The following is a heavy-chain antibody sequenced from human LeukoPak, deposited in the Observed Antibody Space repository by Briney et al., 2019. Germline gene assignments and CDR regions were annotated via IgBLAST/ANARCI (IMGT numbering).Heavy chain of an antibody. CDR2: ISYNGHNK. D-gene: IGHD5-18*01. CDR3: AKDPGMAVYSYGYDAFDI. J-gene: IGHJ3*02. V-gene: IGHV3-30*18. CDR1: GFTFSSYG. Sequence: GGSLRLSCAASGFTFSSYGTHWVRQAPGKGLEWVAVISYNGHNKYSADSVKGRFTISRDNSKNTLYLQMNSLRAEDTAIYYCAKDPGMAVYSYGYDAFDIWGQGTMVTVSS.